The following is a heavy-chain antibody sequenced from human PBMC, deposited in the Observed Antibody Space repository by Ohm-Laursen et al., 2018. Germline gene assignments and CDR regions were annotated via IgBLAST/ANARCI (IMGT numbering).Heavy chain of an antibody. CDR2: IGPTTNYI. V-gene: IGHV3-21*01. CDR3: ASSLRTLGLFFDY. Sequence: SLRLSCAASGFSLSTYSMNWVRQAPGKGLEWVSAIGPTTNYIYHADSVKGRYTIFRDNAKNSLYLQMNNLRAEDAAVYYCASSLRTLGLFFDYWGQGALVTVSS. J-gene: IGHJ4*02. D-gene: IGHD3-16*01. CDR1: GFSLSTYS.